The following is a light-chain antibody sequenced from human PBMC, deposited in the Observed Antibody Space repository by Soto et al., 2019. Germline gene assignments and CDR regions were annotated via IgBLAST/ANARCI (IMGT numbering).Light chain of an antibody. CDR3: QQRVYGLT. J-gene: IGKJ4*01. Sequence: EIVLTQSPATLSLSPGERATLSCRASQSVSSYLAWYQHKPGQAPRLLIYDASNRASGIPARFSGSGSATDFTLTISSLEPEDFAVYYCQQRVYGLTFGGGTKVEIK. V-gene: IGKV3-11*01. CDR2: DAS. CDR1: QSVSSY.